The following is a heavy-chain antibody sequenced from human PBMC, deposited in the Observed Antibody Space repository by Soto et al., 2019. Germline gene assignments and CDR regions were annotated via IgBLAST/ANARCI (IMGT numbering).Heavy chain of an antibody. CDR1: GYTFTSYG. CDR3: AKDQVHVTTVTLWYFDL. V-gene: IGHV1-18*01. CDR2: ISAYNGNT. Sequence: ASVKVSCKASGYTFTSYGISWVRQAPGQGLEWMGWISAYNGNTNYAQKLQGRVTMTTDTSTSTAYMELRSLRSEDTAVYYCAKDQVHVTTVTLWYFDLWGRGTLVTVSS. J-gene: IGHJ2*01. D-gene: IGHD4-17*01.